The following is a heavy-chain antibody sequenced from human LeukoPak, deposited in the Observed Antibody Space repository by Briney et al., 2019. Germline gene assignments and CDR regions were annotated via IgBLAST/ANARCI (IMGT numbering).Heavy chain of an antibody. CDR3: TRRKGYWSFDY. V-gene: IGHV3-49*04. CDR1: GFTFGDYA. Sequence: GGSLRLSCTASGFTFGDYAMSWVRQAPGKGLEWVGFIRSKAYGGTTEYAASVKGRFTISRDDSKSIAYLQMNSLKTEDTAVYYCTRRKGYWSFDYWGQGTLVPVSS. CDR2: IRSKAYGGTT. J-gene: IGHJ4*02. D-gene: IGHD2-8*02.